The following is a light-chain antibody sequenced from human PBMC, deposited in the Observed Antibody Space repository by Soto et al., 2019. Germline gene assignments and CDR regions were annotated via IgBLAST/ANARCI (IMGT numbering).Light chain of an antibody. CDR3: SSYTTSNNYV. CDR2: DVT. CDR1: SSDVGAYNY. J-gene: IGLJ1*01. V-gene: IGLV2-14*03. Sequence: QSVLTQPASVSGSPGQSIAISCTGTSSDVGAYNYVSWYQQYPGQAPKLMIYDVTSRPSGVSDRFSGSKSGNTASLTISGLQAEDEADYYCSSYTTSNNYVFGDGTKVTV.